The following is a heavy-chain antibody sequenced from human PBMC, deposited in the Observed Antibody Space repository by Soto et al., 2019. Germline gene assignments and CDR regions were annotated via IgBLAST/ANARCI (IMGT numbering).Heavy chain of an antibody. CDR2: ISYSGSA. CDR3: ARHVVVTNDGGHYFDY. V-gene: IGHV4-39*01. J-gene: IGHJ4*02. CDR1: GASINPTGHN. Sequence: QIQLQESGPGLVKPSETLSLTCTVSGASINPTGHNWGWIHQSPGKGLEWIGSISYSGSAFHNPSLESRVTISVDTSKNQISLKLRSVTAADTSVYFCARHVVVTNDGGHYFDYWGQGTLVTVSS. D-gene: IGHD2-21*02.